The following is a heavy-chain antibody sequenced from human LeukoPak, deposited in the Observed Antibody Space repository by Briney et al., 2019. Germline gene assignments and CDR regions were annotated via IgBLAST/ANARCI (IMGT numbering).Heavy chain of an antibody. CDR3: TGKMTTFDY. CDR1: GFTISGSA. V-gene: IGHV3-73*01. D-gene: IGHD4-17*01. J-gene: IGHJ4*02. Sequence: GGSLRLSCAASGFTISGSAMHWVREASGKGLEWVGRIRSKANSYATAYAASVKGRFTISRDDSKNTAYLQMNSLKTEDTAVYYCTGKMTTFDYWGQGTLVTVSS. CDR2: IRSKANSYAT.